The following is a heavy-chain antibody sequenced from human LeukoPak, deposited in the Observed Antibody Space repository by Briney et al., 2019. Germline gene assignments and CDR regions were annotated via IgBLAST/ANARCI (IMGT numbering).Heavy chain of an antibody. Sequence: GGSLRLSCAASGFTFSSYEMNWVRQAPGKGLEWVSYISSSGSTIYYADSVKGRFTISRDNAKNSLYLQMNSLRAEDTAVYYCARGRYYYDSSGYYGYWGHGTLVTVSS. V-gene: IGHV3-48*03. D-gene: IGHD3-22*01. J-gene: IGHJ4*03. CDR1: GFTFSSYE. CDR2: ISSSGSTI. CDR3: ARGRYYYDSSGYYGY.